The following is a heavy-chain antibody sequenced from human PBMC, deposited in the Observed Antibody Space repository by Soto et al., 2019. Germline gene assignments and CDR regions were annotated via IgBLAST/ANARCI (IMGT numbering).Heavy chain of an antibody. CDR2: IYPGDSDT. CDR1: GYSFISSW. V-gene: IGHV5-51*01. D-gene: IGHD3-3*01. Sequence: GESLKISCKGSGYSFISSWIGWVRQMPGKGLECMGIIYPGDSDTRYTPSFQGQVTISVDKSISTAYLQWSSLTASDTAMHYCAKTGVADAFDIWGQGTMVTVSS. CDR3: AKTGVADAFDI. J-gene: IGHJ3*02.